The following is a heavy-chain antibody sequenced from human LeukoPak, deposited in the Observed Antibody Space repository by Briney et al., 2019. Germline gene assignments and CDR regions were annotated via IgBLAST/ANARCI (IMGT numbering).Heavy chain of an antibody. D-gene: IGHD3-9*01. CDR2: INPNSGGT. CDR1: GYSFTDYY. V-gene: IGHV1-2*02. CDR3: ARVRLARDAFDI. J-gene: IGHJ3*02. Sequence: ASVKVSCKASGYSFTDYYMHWVRQAPGQGLEWMGWINPNSGGTNYAQKFQGRVTMTRDTSISTAYMELSRLRSDDTAVYYCARVRLARDAFDIWGQGTMVTVSS.